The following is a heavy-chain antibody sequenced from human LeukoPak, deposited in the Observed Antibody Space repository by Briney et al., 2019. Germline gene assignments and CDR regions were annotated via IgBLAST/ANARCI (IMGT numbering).Heavy chain of an antibody. D-gene: IGHD6-6*01. V-gene: IGHV3-21*01. Sequence: GGSLRLSCAASGFTFSSYSMNWVRQAPGKGLEWVSSISSSSYIYYADSVKGRFTISRDNAKNSLYLQMNSLRAEDTAVYYCARDRGSSANDYWGQGTLVTVSS. CDR2: ISSSSYI. CDR3: ARDRGSSANDY. CDR1: GFTFSSYS. J-gene: IGHJ4*02.